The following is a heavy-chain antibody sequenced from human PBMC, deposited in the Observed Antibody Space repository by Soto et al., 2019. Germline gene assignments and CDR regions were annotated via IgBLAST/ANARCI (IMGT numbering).Heavy chain of an antibody. D-gene: IGHD3-3*01. Sequence: QVQLVQSGAEVKKPGASGKVSCKASGYTFTGYNILWVRQAPGQGLEWMAWIDPDRGDTNYAPKFQGWVTVTSDTSTNTTYMELSRLSFDETTIYYCARAINGIFELLDWGPGTLVTVSS. CDR1: GYTFTGYN. J-gene: IGHJ4*02. V-gene: IGHV1-2*04. CDR3: ARAINGIFELLD. CDR2: IDPDRGDT.